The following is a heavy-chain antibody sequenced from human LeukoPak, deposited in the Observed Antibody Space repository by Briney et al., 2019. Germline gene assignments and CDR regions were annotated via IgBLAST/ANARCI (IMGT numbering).Heavy chain of an antibody. CDR1: GFTFSDYY. CDR3: ARVGYDSSGRFDY. V-gene: IGHV3-11*04. J-gene: IGHJ4*02. D-gene: IGHD3-22*01. CDR2: ISSSGSII. Sequence: GGSLRLSCAASGFTFSDYYMTWIRQAPGKGLEWVSYISSSGSIIYYADSVKGRFIISRDNAKNSMYLQMNSLRAEDTAVYFCARVGYDSSGRFDYWGQGTLVTVSS.